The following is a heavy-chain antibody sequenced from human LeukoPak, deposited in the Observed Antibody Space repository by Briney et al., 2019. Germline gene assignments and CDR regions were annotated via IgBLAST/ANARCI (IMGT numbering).Heavy chain of an antibody. J-gene: IGHJ5*02. Sequence: ASVKVSCKASGYTFTSYDINWVRQATGQGLEWMGWMNPNSGNTGYAQKFQGRVTMTRNTSISTAYMELSSLRSEDTAVYYCARGLPIAAAGTPTRFDPWGQGTLVTVSS. CDR3: ARGLPIAAAGTPTRFDP. CDR2: MNPNSGNT. D-gene: IGHD6-13*01. V-gene: IGHV1-8*01. CDR1: GYTFTSYD.